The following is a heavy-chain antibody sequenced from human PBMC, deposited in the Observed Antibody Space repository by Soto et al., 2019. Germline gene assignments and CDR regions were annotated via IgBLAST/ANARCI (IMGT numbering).Heavy chain of an antibody. CDR3: ARSVSP. CDR2: IYYIGTT. J-gene: IGHJ5*02. CDR1: GGSISSGGYY. Sequence: QVQLQESGPGLVKPSQTLSLTCTVSGGSISSGGYYWNWIRQHPGKGLEWIGYIYYIGTTYYIPSHKSRVTISLDTSKNQFSLRLSSVTAADTAVYYCARSVSPWGHGTLVTVSS. V-gene: IGHV4-31*03.